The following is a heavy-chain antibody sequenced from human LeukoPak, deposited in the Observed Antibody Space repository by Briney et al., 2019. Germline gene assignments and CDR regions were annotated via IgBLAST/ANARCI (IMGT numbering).Heavy chain of an antibody. CDR3: ARRRQYDSSLFWNFDL. V-gene: IGHV4-34*01. D-gene: IGHD2/OR15-2a*01. CDR2: INHSGST. CDR1: GWSFSGYY. J-gene: IGHJ2*01. Sequence: SETLSLTCAVYGWSFSGYYWRWIRQSPGKGLEWIGEINHSGSTNYNPSLKSRVTISVDTSKNQFSLKLNSVTAADTAVYYCARRRQYDSSLFWNFDLWGRGTLVTVSS.